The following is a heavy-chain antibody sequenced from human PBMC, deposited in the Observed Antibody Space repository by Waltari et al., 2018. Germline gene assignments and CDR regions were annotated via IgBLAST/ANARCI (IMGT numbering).Heavy chain of an antibody. Sequence: QVQLQQWGAGLLKPSETLSLTCAVYGGSFSGYYWSWIRQPPGKGLEWIGEINHSGSTNDNPSLKSRVTISVDTSKNQFSLKLSSVTAADTAVYYCARLYDFWSGQYGMDVWGQGTTVTVSS. CDR1: GGSFSGYY. CDR3: ARLYDFWSGQYGMDV. D-gene: IGHD3-3*01. V-gene: IGHV4-34*01. CDR2: INHSGST. J-gene: IGHJ6*02.